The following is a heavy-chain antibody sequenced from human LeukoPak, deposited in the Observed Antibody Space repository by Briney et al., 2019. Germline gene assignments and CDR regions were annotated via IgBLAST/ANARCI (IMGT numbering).Heavy chain of an antibody. CDR1: GFTFSSYW. CDR3: ARALPPSVNTPWK. V-gene: IGHV3-74*01. Sequence: GGSLRLSCAASGFTFSSYWMHWVRQAPGKGLVWVSRISSDGSSTSYADSVKGRFTIFRDNAKNTLYLQMNSLGAEDTAVYYCARALPPSVNTPWKWGQGTQVSVSS. D-gene: IGHD1-1*01. J-gene: IGHJ4*02. CDR2: ISSDGSST.